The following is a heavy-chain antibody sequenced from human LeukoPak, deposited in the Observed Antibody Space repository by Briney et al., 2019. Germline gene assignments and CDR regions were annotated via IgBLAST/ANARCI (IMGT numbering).Heavy chain of an antibody. CDR2: IKQDGSVK. J-gene: IGHJ4*02. CDR3: ATFLGATFFDH. V-gene: IGHV3-7*01. D-gene: IGHD1-26*01. CDR1: GFTFSSYW. Sequence: GGSLRISCAASGFTFSSYWMSWVRQAPGMGLQWVANIKQDGSVKTYVDSVKGRFTISRDNAKNSLYLQMNSLRGEDTAVYYCATFLGATFFDHWGQGTLVSVSS.